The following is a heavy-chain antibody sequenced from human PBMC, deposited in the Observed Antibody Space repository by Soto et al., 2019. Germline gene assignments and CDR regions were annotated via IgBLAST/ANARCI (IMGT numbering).Heavy chain of an antibody. CDR3: ARVTGRGYRVNYYGMDV. Sequence: PSETLSLTCAVSGGSISSSNWWSWVRQPPGKGLEWIGEIYHSGSTNYNPSLKSRVTISVDKSKNQFSLKLSSVTAAETAVYYCARVTGRGYRVNYYGMDVWGQGTPVTVSS. J-gene: IGHJ6*02. V-gene: IGHV4-4*02. CDR1: GGSISSSNW. CDR2: IYHSGST. D-gene: IGHD5-18*01.